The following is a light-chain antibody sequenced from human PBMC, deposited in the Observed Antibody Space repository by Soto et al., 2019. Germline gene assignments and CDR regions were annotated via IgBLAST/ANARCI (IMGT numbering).Light chain of an antibody. V-gene: IGLV2-11*01. CDR2: DVS. J-gene: IGLJ2*01. Sequence: QSALTQPASVSGSPGQSITISCTGTSSDVGGYNYVSWYQQHPGKAPKLMIYDVSKRPSGVPDRFSGSKSGNTASLTISGLQAEEEADYYCSSHAGTYVVFGGGTKLTVL. CDR3: SSHAGTYVV. CDR1: SSDVGGYNY.